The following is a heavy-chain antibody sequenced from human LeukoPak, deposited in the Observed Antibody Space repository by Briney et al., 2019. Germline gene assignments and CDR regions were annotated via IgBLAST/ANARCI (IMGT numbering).Heavy chain of an antibody. D-gene: IGHD3-3*01. CDR3: ARFTIFGVGPHAFDI. CDR1: GGSISSYY. V-gene: IGHV4-59*08. Sequence: PSETLSLTCTVSGGSISSYYWSWIRQPPGKGLEWIGYIYCSGSTNYNPSLKSRVTISVDTSKNQFSLKLSSVTAADTAVYYCARFTIFGVGPHAFDIWGQGTMVTVSS. CDR2: IYCSGST. J-gene: IGHJ3*02.